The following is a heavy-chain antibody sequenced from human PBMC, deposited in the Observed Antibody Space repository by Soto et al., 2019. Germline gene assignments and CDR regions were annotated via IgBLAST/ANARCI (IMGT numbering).Heavy chain of an antibody. Sequence: QVQLQESGPGLVKPSETLSLTCTVSGGSIRSHYWSWIRQPPGKGLEWIGYISHGGSTNYNPSLKSRVTISVDTSKNPFSLKLSSVTAADTAVYYCARQNYYDTTGYYYAFDSWGQGALVTVSS. D-gene: IGHD3-22*01. CDR1: GGSIRSHY. V-gene: IGHV4-59*11. J-gene: IGHJ4*02. CDR3: ARQNYYDTTGYYYAFDS. CDR2: ISHGGST.